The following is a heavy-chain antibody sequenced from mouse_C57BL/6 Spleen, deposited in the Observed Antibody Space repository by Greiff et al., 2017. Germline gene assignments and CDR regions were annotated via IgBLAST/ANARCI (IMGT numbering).Heavy chain of an antibody. CDR3: AGNYGSSTGFAY. CDR2: IDPSDSYT. D-gene: IGHD1-1*01. Sequence: QVQLQQPGAELVKPGASVKLSCKASGYTFTSYWMQWVKQRPGQGLEWIGEIDPSDSYTNYNQKFKGKATLTVDTSSSTAYMQPSSLTSEDSAVYYCAGNYGSSTGFAYWGQGTLVSVSA. J-gene: IGHJ3*01. V-gene: IGHV1-50*01. CDR1: GYTFTSYW.